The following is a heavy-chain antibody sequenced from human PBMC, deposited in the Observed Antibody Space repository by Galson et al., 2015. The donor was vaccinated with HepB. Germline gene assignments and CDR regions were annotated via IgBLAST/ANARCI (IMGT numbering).Heavy chain of an antibody. CDR2: IYSGGTT. CDR3: ARDPGGFDNSGSSLGALDV. J-gene: IGHJ3*01. Sequence: SLRLSCAASGFTVSSNYMYWVRQAPGKGLEWVSVIYSGGTTYYADSVKGRFTISRDNSKNTVYLQMNSLRADDTAVYYCARDPGGFDNSGSSLGALDVWGQGTRVTVSS. D-gene: IGHD4-23*01. V-gene: IGHV3-53*01. CDR1: GFTVSSNY.